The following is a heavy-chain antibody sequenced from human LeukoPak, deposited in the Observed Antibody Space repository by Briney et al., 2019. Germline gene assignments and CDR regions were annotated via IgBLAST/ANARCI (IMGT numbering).Heavy chain of an antibody. CDR1: GYIFTNYG. D-gene: IGHD2-2*01. CDR3: ARADYCTSSSCYLSNY. CDR2: ISTHNGNT. J-gene: IGHJ4*02. Sequence: GASVKVSCKTSGYIFTNYGMTWVRQAPGQGLEWMGWISTHNGNTNYAQKVQGRVTMSTDTPTTTACMELRNLRSDDTAVYYCARADYCTSSSCYLSNYWGQGTLVTVSS. V-gene: IGHV1-18*01.